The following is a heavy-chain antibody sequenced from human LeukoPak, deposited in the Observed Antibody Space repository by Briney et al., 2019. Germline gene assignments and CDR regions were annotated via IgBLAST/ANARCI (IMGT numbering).Heavy chain of an antibody. V-gene: IGHV4-4*02. CDR2: IHHSGTS. J-gene: IGHJ4*02. D-gene: IGHD6-6*01. CDR3: ARDPGSEQLATQGDY. CDR1: GGSISSSNW. Sequence: SETLSLTCAVSGGSISSSNWWSWVRQPPGKGLEWIGEIHHSGTSNYNPSLKSRVAISVDKSKNQFSLRLSSVTAADTAIYYCARDPGSEQLATQGDYWGQGTLVTVSS.